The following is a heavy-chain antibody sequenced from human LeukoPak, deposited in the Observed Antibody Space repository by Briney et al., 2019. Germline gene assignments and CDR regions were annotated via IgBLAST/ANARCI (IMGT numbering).Heavy chain of an antibody. J-gene: IGHJ3*02. CDR2: IYSGGST. D-gene: IGHD3-16*01. CDR1: GFTVSSNY. CDR3: ARGGPTLWDAFDI. V-gene: IGHV3-53*04. Sequence: GGSLRLSCAASGFTVSSNYMSWVRQAPGKGLEWVSVIYSGGSTYYADSVKGRFTISRHNSKNTLYLQMNSLRAEDTAVYYCARGGPTLWDAFDIWGQGTMVTVSS.